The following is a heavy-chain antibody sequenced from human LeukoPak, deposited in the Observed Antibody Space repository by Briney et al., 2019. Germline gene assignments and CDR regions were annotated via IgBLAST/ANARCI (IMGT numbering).Heavy chain of an antibody. CDR3: ARDSDSSGWHLDY. CDR1: GFTFSSYS. J-gene: IGHJ4*02. Sequence: KPGGSLRLSCAASGFTFSSYSMNWVRQAPGKGLEWVSSISSSSSYIYYADSVKGRFTISRDNAKNSLYLQMNSLRAEDTAVYYCARDSDSSGWHLDYWGQGTLVTVSS. V-gene: IGHV3-21*01. D-gene: IGHD6-19*01. CDR2: ISSSSSYI.